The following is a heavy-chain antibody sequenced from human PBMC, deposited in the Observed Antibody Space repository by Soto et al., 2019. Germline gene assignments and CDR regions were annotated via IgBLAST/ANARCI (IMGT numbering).Heavy chain of an antibody. CDR1: GGSISSYY. D-gene: IGHD3-22*01. J-gene: IGHJ6*02. V-gene: IGHV4-59*01. CDR2: IYYSGST. CDR3: ARVRDYYDSSGYPPYYGMDV. Sequence: LETLSLTCTVSGGSISSYYWSWIRQPPGKGLEWIGYIYYSGSTNYNPSLKSRVTISVDTSKNQFSLKLSSVTAADTAVYYCARVRDYYDSSGYPPYYGMDVWGQGTTVTVSS.